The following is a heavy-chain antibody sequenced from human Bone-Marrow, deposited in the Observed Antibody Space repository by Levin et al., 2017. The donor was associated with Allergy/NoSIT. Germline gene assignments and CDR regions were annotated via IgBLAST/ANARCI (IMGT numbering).Heavy chain of an antibody. J-gene: IGHJ4*02. D-gene: IGHD1-7*01. CDR3: ARGRWELRE. Sequence: GESLKISCAASGFSFSGYAMTWVRQAPGEGLEWVSVITGSGTLTYIADSVKGRFTVARDNSNNILYLHLSTLRAEDTATYFCARGRWELREWGQGTRVTVSS. CDR2: ITGSGTLT. CDR1: GFSFSGYA. V-gene: IGHV3-23*01.